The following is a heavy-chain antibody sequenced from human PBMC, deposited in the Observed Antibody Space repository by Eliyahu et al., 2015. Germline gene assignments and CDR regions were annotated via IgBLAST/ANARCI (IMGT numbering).Heavy chain of an antibody. V-gene: IGHV4-39*01. Sequence: QLQLQESGPGLVKPSETLSLTCTVSGXXISSSXYYXGWIRQXPGKGLEWIGSIXYSGSTYYNPSLKSRVTISVDTSKNQFSLKLSSVTAADTAVYYCARHFPLWGDCSSTSCYTFHYYGMDVWGQGTTVTVSS. CDR1: GXXISSSXYY. J-gene: IGHJ6*02. CDR3: ARHFPLWGDCSSTSCYTFHYYGMDV. CDR2: IXYSGST. D-gene: IGHD2-2*02.